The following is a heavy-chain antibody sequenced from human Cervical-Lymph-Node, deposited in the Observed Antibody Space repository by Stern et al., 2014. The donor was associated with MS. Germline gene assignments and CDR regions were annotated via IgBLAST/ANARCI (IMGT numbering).Heavy chain of an antibody. Sequence: VQLEESGGAVVQPGRSLRVSCAASGFTFSSYGMHWVRQAPGKGMEWVTVISYERNHKYYAASVKGRVTITRDNSKNTLHLQMSSVTPDDTAIYYCARDYEDTSMLFDHWGQGTLVTVSS. CDR1: GFTFSSYG. D-gene: IGHD2-8*01. V-gene: IGHV3-30*03. CDR2: ISYERNHK. J-gene: IGHJ4*01. CDR3: ARDYEDTSMLFDH.